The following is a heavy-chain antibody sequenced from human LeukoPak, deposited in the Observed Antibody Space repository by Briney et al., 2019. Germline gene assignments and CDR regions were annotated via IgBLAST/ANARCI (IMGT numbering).Heavy chain of an antibody. J-gene: IGHJ4*02. Sequence: ASVKVPCKASGYTFTSYDINWVRQATGQGLEWMGWMNPNSGNTGYAQKSQGRVTVTRNTSISTAYMELSSLRSEDTAVYYCARVDYGDYPYWGQGTLVTVSS. D-gene: IGHD4-17*01. CDR2: MNPNSGNT. V-gene: IGHV1-8*01. CDR3: ARVDYGDYPY. CDR1: GYTFTSYD.